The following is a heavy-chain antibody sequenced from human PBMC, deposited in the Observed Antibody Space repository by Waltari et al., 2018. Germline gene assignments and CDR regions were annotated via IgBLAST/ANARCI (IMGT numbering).Heavy chain of an antibody. CDR2: IYHSGGT. CDR1: GYSISSGYY. D-gene: IGHD1-26*01. Sequence: QVQLQESGPGLVKPSETLSLTCAVSGYSISSGYYWGWIRQPPGKGLEWIGSIYHSGGTYYNPSLKSRVTISVDTSKNQFSLKLSSVTAADTAVYYCARDLPFTTDWGQGTLVTVSS. CDR3: ARDLPFTTD. V-gene: IGHV4-38-2*02. J-gene: IGHJ4*02.